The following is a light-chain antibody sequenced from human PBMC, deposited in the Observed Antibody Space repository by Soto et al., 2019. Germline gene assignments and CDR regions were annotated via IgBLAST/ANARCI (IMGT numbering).Light chain of an antibody. J-gene: IGKJ2*01. CDR1: QSVSSN. V-gene: IGKV3-15*01. Sequence: EIVMTQSPATLSVSLGERATLSCRASQSVSSNLAWYKQKPGQPPSLLIYGASARATGIPARFSGSGSGTEFTLTISSLQSEDFAVYYCQHYNNWPFTFGQGPRWIS. CDR2: GAS. CDR3: QHYNNWPFT.